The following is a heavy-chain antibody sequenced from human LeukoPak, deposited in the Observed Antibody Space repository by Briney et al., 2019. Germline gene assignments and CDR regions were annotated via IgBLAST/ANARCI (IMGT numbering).Heavy chain of an antibody. V-gene: IGHV1-69*06. D-gene: IGHD6-19*01. CDR3: ARETQEIAVAGTLDY. Sequence: SVKVPCKASGGTFSSYAISWVRQAPGQGLEWMGGIIPIFGTANYAQKSQGRVTITADKSTSTAYMELSSLRSEDTAVYYCARETQEIAVAGTLDYWGQGTLVTVSS. CDR1: GGTFSSYA. CDR2: IIPIFGTA. J-gene: IGHJ4*02.